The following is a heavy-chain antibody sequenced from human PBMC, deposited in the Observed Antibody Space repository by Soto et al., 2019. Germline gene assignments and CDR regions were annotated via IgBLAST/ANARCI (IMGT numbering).Heavy chain of an antibody. J-gene: IGHJ6*02. V-gene: IGHV3-15*07. CDR1: GFTFSNAW. CDR2: IKSKTDGGTT. CDR3: TTDSEIWFGENYYYGMDV. D-gene: IGHD3-10*01. Sequence: GGSLRLSCAASGFTFSNAWMNWVRQAPGKGLEWVGRIKSKTDGGTTDYAAPVKGRFTISRDDSKNTLYLQMNSLKTEDTAVYYCTTDSEIWFGENYYYGMDVWGQGTTVTVSS.